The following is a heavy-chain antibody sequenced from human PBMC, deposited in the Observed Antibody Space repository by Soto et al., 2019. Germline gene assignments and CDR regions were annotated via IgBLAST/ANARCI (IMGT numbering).Heavy chain of an antibody. Sequence: ASVKVSCKASGYTFTSYYMHWVRQAPGQGLEWMGIINPSGGSTSYAQKFQGRVTMTRDTSTSTVYMELSSLRAEDTAVYYCARGRGEYSGYDFSYYFDYWGQGTLVPVSS. D-gene: IGHD5-12*01. CDR1: GYTFTSYY. V-gene: IGHV1-46*01. CDR2: INPSGGST. J-gene: IGHJ4*02. CDR3: ARGRGEYSGYDFSYYFDY.